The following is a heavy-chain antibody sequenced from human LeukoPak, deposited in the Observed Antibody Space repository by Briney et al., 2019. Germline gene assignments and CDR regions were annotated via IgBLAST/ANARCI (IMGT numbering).Heavy chain of an antibody. CDR2: IYHSGST. CDR3: AREGQARYTGYMDV. V-gene: IGHV4-4*02. CDR1: GGSISSSNW. Sequence: SETLSLTCAVSGGSISSSNWWSWVRQPPGKGLEWIGEIYHSGSTNYNPSLKSRVTISVDKSKNQFSLKLSSVTAADTAVYYCAREGQARYTGYMDVWGKGTTVTVSS. J-gene: IGHJ6*03. D-gene: IGHD2-2*02.